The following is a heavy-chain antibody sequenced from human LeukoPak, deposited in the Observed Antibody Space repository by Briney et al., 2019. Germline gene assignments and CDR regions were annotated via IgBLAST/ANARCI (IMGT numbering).Heavy chain of an antibody. CDR3: ARSMEIVVVPAAMRGSIDY. J-gene: IGHJ4*02. CDR1: GFTFSSYW. CDR2: INSDGSST. Sequence: GGSLRLSCAASGFTFSSYWMHWVRQAPGKGLVWVSRINSDGSSTSYADSVKGRFTISRDNAKNTLYLQMNSLRAEDTAVYYCARSMEIVVVPAAMRGSIDYWGQGTLVTVSS. V-gene: IGHV3-74*01. D-gene: IGHD2-2*03.